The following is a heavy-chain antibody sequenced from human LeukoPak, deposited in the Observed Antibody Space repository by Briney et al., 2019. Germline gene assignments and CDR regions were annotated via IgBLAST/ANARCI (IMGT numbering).Heavy chain of an antibody. J-gene: IGHJ4*02. CDR1: GYTFTGYY. CDR3: ASLEGTAMSDY. CDR2: INPNRGGT. Sequence: GASVKVSCKASGYTFTGYYMHWVRQAPGQGLEWMGWINPNRGGTNYAQKFQGRVTMTRDTSISTAYMELSRLRSDDTAVYYCASLEGTAMSDYWGQGTLVTVSS. D-gene: IGHD5-18*01. V-gene: IGHV1-2*02.